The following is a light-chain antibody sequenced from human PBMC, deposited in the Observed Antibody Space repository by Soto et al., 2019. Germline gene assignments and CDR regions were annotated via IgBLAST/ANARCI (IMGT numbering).Light chain of an antibody. J-gene: IGKJ4*01. CDR3: QQYHSYPFT. CDR1: QSISSW. CDR2: KAS. Sequence: DIQMTQSPSTLSASVGDRVTITCRASQSISSWLAWYQQKPGKAPKLLIYKASSLESGVPSRFSGSGSGTEFTLTISSLQPDDFATYYCQQYHSYPFTFGGGTKVDIK. V-gene: IGKV1-5*03.